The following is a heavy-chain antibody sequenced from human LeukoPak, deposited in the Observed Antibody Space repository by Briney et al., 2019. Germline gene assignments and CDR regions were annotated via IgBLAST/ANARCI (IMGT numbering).Heavy chain of an antibody. CDR1: GGSISSYY. V-gene: IGHV4-59*01. J-gene: IGHJ4*02. CDR3: ARCKRGVIIDY. CDR2: IYCSGST. Sequence: PSETLSLTCTVSGGSISSYYWSWIRQPPGKGLEWIGYIYCSGSTNYNPSLKSRVTISVDTSKNQFSLKLSSVTAADTAVYYCARCKRGVIIDYWGQGTLVTVSS. D-gene: IGHD3-10*01.